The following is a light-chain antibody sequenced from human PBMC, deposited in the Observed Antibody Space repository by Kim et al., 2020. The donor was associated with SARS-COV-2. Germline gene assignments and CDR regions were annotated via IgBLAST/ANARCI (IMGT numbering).Light chain of an antibody. Sequence: VSVAPGKTAKITCGGNNIGSKSVHWHQQKPGQAPVLVIYYDSDRPSGIPERFSGSNSGNTATLTISRVEAGDEADYYCQVWDSSRVFGGGTQLTVL. CDR2: YDS. J-gene: IGLJ3*02. V-gene: IGLV3-21*04. CDR1: NIGSKS. CDR3: QVWDSSRV.